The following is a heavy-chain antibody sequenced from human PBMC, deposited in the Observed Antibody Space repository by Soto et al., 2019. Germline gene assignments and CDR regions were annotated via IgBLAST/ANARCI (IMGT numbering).Heavy chain of an antibody. Sequence: SETLSLTCTVSGGSISSSSYYWGWIRQPPGKGLEWIGSIYYSGSTYYNPSLKSRVTISVDTSKNQFSLKLSSVTAADTAVYYCARGDYDILTGPLGYFDYWGQGTLVTVSS. CDR1: GGSISSSSYY. D-gene: IGHD3-9*01. CDR2: IYYSGST. CDR3: ARGDYDILTGPLGYFDY. V-gene: IGHV4-39*01. J-gene: IGHJ4*02.